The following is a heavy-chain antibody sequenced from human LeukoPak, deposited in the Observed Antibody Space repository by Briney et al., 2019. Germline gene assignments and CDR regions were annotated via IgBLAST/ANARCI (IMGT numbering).Heavy chain of an antibody. CDR1: GFTFSSYG. CDR2: IRSKAYGGTT. V-gene: IGHV3-49*04. Sequence: GGSLRLSCAASGFTFSSYGMSWVRQAPGKGLEWVGFIRSKAYGGTTEYAASVKGRFTISRDDSKSIAYLQMNSLKTEDTAVYYCTRTCIVGATSRYWGQGTLVTVSS. J-gene: IGHJ4*02. D-gene: IGHD1-26*01. CDR3: TRTCIVGATSRY.